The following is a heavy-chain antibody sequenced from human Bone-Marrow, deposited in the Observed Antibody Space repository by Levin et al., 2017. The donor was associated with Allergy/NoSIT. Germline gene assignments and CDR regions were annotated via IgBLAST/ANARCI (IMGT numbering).Heavy chain of an antibody. Sequence: GGSLRLSCAASGFTFSSSAMSWVRQAPGKGLEWVSSISAGDASTYYTDSVKGRLTVSRDNSKNTLSLQMNSLRAEDTALYYCAKVRRGLDAFDIWGQGTMVTVSS. CDR2: ISAGDAST. CDR3: AKVRRGLDAFDI. CDR1: GFTFSSSA. V-gene: IGHV3-23*01. J-gene: IGHJ3*02. D-gene: IGHD3/OR15-3a*01.